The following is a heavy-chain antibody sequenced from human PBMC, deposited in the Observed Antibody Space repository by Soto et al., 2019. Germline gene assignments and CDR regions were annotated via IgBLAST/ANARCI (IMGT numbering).Heavy chain of an antibody. Sequence: SETLSLTCTVSGGSISSYYWSWIRQPPGKGLEWIGYIYYSGSTNYNPSLKSRVTISVDTSKNQFSLKLSSVTAADPAVYYCASLGSYGPYYYYYGMDVWGQGTTVTVSS. CDR1: GGSISSYY. CDR2: IYYSGST. D-gene: IGHD3-16*01. CDR3: ASLGSYGPYYYYYGMDV. V-gene: IGHV4-59*01. J-gene: IGHJ6*02.